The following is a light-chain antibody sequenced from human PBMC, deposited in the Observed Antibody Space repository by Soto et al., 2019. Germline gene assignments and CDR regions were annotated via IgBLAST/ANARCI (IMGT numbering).Light chain of an antibody. CDR3: CSFSGDSTPLV. J-gene: IGLJ2*01. CDR1: SSDVGIYDY. Sequence: QSVLTQPASVSGSPGQSISISCTGTSSDVGIYDYVSWYQHHPGKAPKLMVYEVTNRPSGVSNRFSGSKSGNTASLTISGLQAEDEADYYCCSFSGDSTPLVFGGGTKLTVL. V-gene: IGLV2-14*01. CDR2: EVT.